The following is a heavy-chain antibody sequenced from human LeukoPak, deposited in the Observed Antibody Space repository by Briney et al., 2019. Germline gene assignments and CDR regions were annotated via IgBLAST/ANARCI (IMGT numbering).Heavy chain of an antibody. V-gene: IGHV3-53*01. D-gene: IGHD3-22*01. CDR3: ARVSPSPSYYYDSSGYFDY. Sequence: GGSLRLSCAASGFTVSSNYMSWVRQAPGKGLEWVSVIYSGGSTYYADSVKGGFTISRDNSKNTLYLRMNSLRAEDTAVYYCARVSPSPSYYYDSSGYFDYWGQGTLVTVSS. CDR1: GFTVSSNY. J-gene: IGHJ4*02. CDR2: IYSGGST.